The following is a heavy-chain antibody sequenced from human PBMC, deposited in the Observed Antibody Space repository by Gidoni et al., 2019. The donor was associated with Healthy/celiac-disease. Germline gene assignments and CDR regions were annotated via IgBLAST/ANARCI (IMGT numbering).Heavy chain of an antibody. V-gene: IGHV6-1*01. D-gene: IGHD4-17*01. J-gene: IGHJ5*02. CDR2: TYYRSKWYN. CDR3: ARDWSGDYVGVSIDP. Sequence: LEWLGRTYYRSKWYNDYAVSVKSRITINPDTSKNQFSLQLNSVTPEDTAVYYCARDWSGDYVGVSIDPWGQGTLVTVSS.